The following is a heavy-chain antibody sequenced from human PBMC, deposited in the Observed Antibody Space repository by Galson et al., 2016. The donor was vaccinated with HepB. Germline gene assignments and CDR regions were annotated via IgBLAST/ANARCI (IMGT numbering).Heavy chain of an antibody. Sequence: ETLSLTCTISGGSISGYYWSWIRQPPGKGLEGIGEIYHSGSTNYNPSLKSRVTISVDKSKNQFSLKMSSVTAADTAVYYCARISRSSSWYSISEGGTFDIWGQGTMVTVSS. CDR1: GGSISGYY. J-gene: IGHJ3*02. CDR3: ARISRSSSWYSISEGGTFDI. CDR2: IYHSGST. D-gene: IGHD6-13*01. V-gene: IGHV4-59*12.